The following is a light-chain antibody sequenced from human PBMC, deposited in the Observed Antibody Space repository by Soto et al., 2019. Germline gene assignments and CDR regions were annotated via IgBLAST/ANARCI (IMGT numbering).Light chain of an antibody. CDR1: NSDIGSYNF. CDR2: EVN. CDR3: CSYTGTYV. V-gene: IGLV2-14*01. J-gene: IGLJ1*01. Sequence: QSVLTQPASVSGSPGQSITISCTGTNSDIGSYNFVSWYQQHPGRAPKLIISEVNVRPSGVSNRFSGSKSGNTASLTISGLQAEDEADYYCCSYTGTYVFGTGTKVTVL.